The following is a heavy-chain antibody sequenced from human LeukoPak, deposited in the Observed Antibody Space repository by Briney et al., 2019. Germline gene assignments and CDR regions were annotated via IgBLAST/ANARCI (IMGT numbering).Heavy chain of an antibody. D-gene: IGHD2-21*02. CDR2: ISSSGSTI. CDR3: ARSVVVTATKYYFDY. V-gene: IGHV3-11*01. J-gene: IGHJ4*02. Sequence: GGSLRLSCAASGFTFSDYYMSWIRQAPGKGLEWVSYISSSGSTIYYADSVKGRFTISRDNAKNSLYLQMNSLRAEDTALYYCARSVVVTATKYYFDYWGQGTLVTVSS. CDR1: GFTFSDYY.